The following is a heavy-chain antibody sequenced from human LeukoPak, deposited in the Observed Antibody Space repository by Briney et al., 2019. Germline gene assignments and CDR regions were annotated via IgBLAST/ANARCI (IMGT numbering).Heavy chain of an antibody. D-gene: IGHD2/OR15-2a*01. CDR3: ANSPGYYYYMDV. V-gene: IGHV3-74*01. Sequence: GGSLRLSCAASGFTFSNYWMHWFRQAPGKGLVWVSQIDPDGTSTTYADSVKGRFTISRDNAKNTLYLQINSLRAEDTAVYYCANSPGYYYYMDVWGKGTTVTVSS. CDR2: IDPDGTST. CDR1: GFTFSNYW. J-gene: IGHJ6*03.